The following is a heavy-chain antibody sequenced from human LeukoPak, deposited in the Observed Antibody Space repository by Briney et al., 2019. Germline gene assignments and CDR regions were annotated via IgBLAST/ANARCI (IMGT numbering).Heavy chain of an antibody. CDR2: IIPILGIA. D-gene: IGHD5-18*01. J-gene: IGHJ1*01. V-gene: IGHV1-69*04. CDR3: AREIQLSDVGHFQH. CDR1: GGTFSSYA. Sequence: GASVKVSCKASGGTFSSYAISWVRQAPGQGLEWMGRIIPILGIANYAQKFQGRVTITADKSTSTAYMELSSLRSEDTAVYYCAREIQLSDVGHFQHWGQGTLVTVSS.